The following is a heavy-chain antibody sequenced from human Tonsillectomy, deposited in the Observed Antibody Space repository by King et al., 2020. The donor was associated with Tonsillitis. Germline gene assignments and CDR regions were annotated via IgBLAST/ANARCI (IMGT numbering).Heavy chain of an antibody. Sequence: QLVQSGTEVRKPGASVKVSCKASGYTFTSFAISWVRQAPGQGLEWMGWINAYNGDTNCAQRFQGRVTMTTDTSTSTAYMGLRSLRSDDTAVYYCARDLGYSSSWYRDYWGQGTLVTVSS. CDR2: INAYNGDT. CDR3: ARDLGYSSSWYRDY. CDR1: GYTFTSFA. D-gene: IGHD6-13*01. J-gene: IGHJ4*02. V-gene: IGHV1-18*01.